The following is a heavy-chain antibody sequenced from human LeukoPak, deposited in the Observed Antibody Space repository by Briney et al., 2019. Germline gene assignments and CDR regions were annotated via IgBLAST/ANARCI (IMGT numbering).Heavy chain of an antibody. D-gene: IGHD3-3*01. J-gene: IGHJ6*03. CDR3: ARAALEWLLAPFPYYYYYMDV. CDR1: GYTFTSYY. V-gene: IGHV1-46*01. Sequence: ASVKVSCKASGYTFTSYYMHWVRQAPGQGLEWMGIINPSGGSTSYAQKFQGRVTMTRDMSTSTVYMDLSSLRSEDTAVYYCARAALEWLLAPFPYYYYYMDVWGKGTTVTVSS. CDR2: INPSGGST.